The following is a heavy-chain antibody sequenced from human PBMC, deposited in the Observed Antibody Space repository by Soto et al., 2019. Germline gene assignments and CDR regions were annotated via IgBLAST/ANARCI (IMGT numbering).Heavy chain of an antibody. CDR3: ARSVAVPGAHIDY. D-gene: IGHD6-19*01. V-gene: IGHV4-59*01. CDR1: GGSIVGSY. J-gene: IGHJ4*02. CDR2: VYYTGST. Sequence: PSETLSPTCSVSGGSIVGSYCSCVRQSPGKGLEWLGYVYYTGSTNYSPSLRSRVSISVDTSKNEFSLRLSSVTAADTAVYFCARSVAVPGAHIDYWGQGTQVTVSS.